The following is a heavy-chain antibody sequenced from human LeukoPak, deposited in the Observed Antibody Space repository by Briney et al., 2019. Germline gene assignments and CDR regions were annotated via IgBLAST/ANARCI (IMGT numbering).Heavy chain of an antibody. CDR1: GFTFSSYG. J-gene: IGHJ4*02. D-gene: IGHD3-16*01. CDR2: ISASGGRT. Sequence: GGSLRLSCAASGFTFSSYGMSWVRQAPGKGLEWASAISASGGRTYYADSVKGRFTISRDNSKNTLYLQMNSLRAEDTAVYYCAKGPGGVFDYWGQGTLVTVSS. CDR3: AKGPGGVFDY. V-gene: IGHV3-23*01.